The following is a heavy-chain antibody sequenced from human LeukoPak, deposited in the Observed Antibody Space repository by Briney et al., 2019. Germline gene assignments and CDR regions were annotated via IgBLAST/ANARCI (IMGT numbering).Heavy chain of an antibody. Sequence: PSETLSLTCTLSGASISSYYWSWIRQPPGKGLEWIAYLFYSGSTDYNPSLESRVTISVDTSKNQFSLKLRSVTAADTAVYYCALYSSSSDYWGQGTLVTVSS. CDR1: GASISSYY. J-gene: IGHJ4*02. V-gene: IGHV4-59*01. CDR2: LFYSGST. CDR3: ALYSSSSDY. D-gene: IGHD6-6*01.